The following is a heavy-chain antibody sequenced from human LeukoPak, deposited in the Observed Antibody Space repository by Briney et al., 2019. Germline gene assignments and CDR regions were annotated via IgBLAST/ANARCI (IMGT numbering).Heavy chain of an antibody. CDR2: IIPILGIA. CDR1: GFTFSSYG. CDR3: ARARPPSIAVAGHGAFDI. J-gene: IGHJ3*02. D-gene: IGHD6-19*01. Sequence: PGGSLRLSCAASGFTFSSYGMNWVRQAPGKGLEWMGRIIPILGIANYAQKLQGRVTMTTDTSTSTAYMELRSLRSDDTAVYYCARARPPSIAVAGHGAFDIWGQGTMVTVSS. V-gene: IGHV1-69*04.